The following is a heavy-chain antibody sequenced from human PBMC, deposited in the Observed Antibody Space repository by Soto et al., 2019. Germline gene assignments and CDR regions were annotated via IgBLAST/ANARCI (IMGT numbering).Heavy chain of an antibody. CDR3: ARSSDGACDS. D-gene: IGHD2-21*01. V-gene: IGHV3-7*01. Sequence: PGGSLRLSCAASGFTFSSHWMRWVRQAPGKGLEWVASISQAGSEKTYVDSVKGRFTISRDNVQKSLYLQMDSLRADDTAMYYCARSSDGACDSWGQGTLVTVSS. CDR2: ISQAGSEK. CDR1: GFTFSSHW. J-gene: IGHJ5*02.